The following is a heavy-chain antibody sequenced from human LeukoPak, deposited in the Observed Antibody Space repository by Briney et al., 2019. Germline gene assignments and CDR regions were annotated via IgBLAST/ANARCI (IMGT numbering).Heavy chain of an antibody. D-gene: IGHD2-2*01. CDR2: IWYDGSNK. J-gene: IGHJ6*02. Sequence: GESLRLSCAASGFTFSSYAMSWVRQAPGKGLEWVAVIWYDGSNKYYADSVKGRFTISRDNSKNTLYLQMNSLRAEDTAVYYCARDASPDIVVVPAASYYYYYGMDVWGQGTTVTVSS. CDR3: ARDASPDIVVVPAASYYYYYGMDV. CDR1: GFTFSSYA. V-gene: IGHV3-33*08.